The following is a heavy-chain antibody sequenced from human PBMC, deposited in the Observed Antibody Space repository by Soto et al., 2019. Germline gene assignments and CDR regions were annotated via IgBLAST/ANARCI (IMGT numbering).Heavy chain of an antibody. V-gene: IGHV4-34*01. D-gene: IGHD1-1*01. CDR3: TTSGRRWSDSFDI. J-gene: IGHJ3*02. CDR2: VTPDGRS. CDR1: GGSFNSYF. Sequence: QVQLQQWGAGLLKPSETLSLTCTVYGGSFNSYFWNWVRQPPGKGLEWIGEVTPDGRSNYNPSLKSRVTVSKDTSKIQFSLEVTSVTAVDTAVYYGTTSGRRWSDSFDIWGQGAMVTVSS.